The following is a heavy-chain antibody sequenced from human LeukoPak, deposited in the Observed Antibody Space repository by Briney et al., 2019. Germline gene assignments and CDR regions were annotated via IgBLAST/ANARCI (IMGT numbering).Heavy chain of an antibody. CDR1: GGSISSYY. V-gene: IGHV4-59*08. J-gene: IGHJ3*02. CDR3: ARHSDVVLWFGELFYAFDI. CDR2: IYYSGST. Sequence: SETLSLTCTVSGGSISSYYWSWIRQPPGKGLEWIGYIYYSGSTNYNPSLKSRVTISVDTSKNQFSLKLSSVTAADTAVYYCARHSDVVLWFGELFYAFDIWGQGTMVTVSS. D-gene: IGHD3-10*01.